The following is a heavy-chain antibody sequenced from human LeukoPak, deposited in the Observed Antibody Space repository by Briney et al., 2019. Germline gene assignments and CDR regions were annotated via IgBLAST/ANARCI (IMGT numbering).Heavy chain of an antibody. J-gene: IGHJ5*02. CDR1: GGSVSSGSYY. V-gene: IGHV4-61*01. CDR3: AREAYYDFWSGYYNWFDP. Sequence: PSETLSFTCTVSGGSVSSGSYYWSWIRQPPGKGLEWIGYIYYSGSTNYNPSLKSRVTISVDTSKNQFSLKLSSVTAADTAVYYCAREAYYDFWSGYYNWFDPWGQGTLVTVSS. CDR2: IYYSGST. D-gene: IGHD3-3*01.